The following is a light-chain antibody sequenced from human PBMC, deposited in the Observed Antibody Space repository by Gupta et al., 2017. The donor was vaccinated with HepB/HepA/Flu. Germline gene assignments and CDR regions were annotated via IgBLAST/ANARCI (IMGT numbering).Light chain of an antibody. J-gene: IGKJ4*01. CDR1: QGLVFSDGNTF. Sequence: DVVLTQSPLSLPVTLGQPASISCRSSQGLVFSDGNTFLHWFQQRPGQSPRRLLYQVSKRDSGVPERFSGSGSGTDFTLRISRVEAEDVAIYYCVQGTHWPTFGGGTKVEIK. CDR3: VQGTHWPT. CDR2: QVS. V-gene: IGKV2-30*01.